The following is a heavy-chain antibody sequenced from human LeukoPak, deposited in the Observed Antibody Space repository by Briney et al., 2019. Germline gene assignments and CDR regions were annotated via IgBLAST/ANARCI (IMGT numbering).Heavy chain of an antibody. Sequence: PSETLPLTCTVSGGSISSSSYYWGWIRQPPGKGLEWIGSIYYSGSTYYNPSLKSRVTISVDTSKNQFSLKLSSVTAADTAVYYCARDRRYFGWGFDYWGQGTLVTVSS. D-gene: IGHD3-9*01. CDR2: IYYSGST. CDR1: GGSISSSSYY. V-gene: IGHV4-39*07. CDR3: ARDRRYFGWGFDY. J-gene: IGHJ4*02.